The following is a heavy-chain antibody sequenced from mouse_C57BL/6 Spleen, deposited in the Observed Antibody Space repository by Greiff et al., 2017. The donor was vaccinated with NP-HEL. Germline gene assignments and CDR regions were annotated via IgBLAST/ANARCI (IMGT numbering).Heavy chain of an antibody. J-gene: IGHJ2*01. CDR2: IDPYDSYT. CDR3: AKSWYGDGYYDY. D-gene: IGHD2-13*01. V-gene: IGHV1-69*01. CDR1: GYTFTSYW. Sequence: QVQLKQPGAELVLPGASVKLSCKASGYTFTSYWMHWVKQRPGQGLEWIGEIDPYDSYTDYHQKLKGKSTLTVDKSSRTAYMQLSSLTSEDIAVYDCAKSWYGDGYYDYWGQGTTLTVSS.